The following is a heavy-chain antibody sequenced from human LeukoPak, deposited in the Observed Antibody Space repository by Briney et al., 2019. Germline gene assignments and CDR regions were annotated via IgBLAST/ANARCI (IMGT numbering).Heavy chain of an antibody. CDR3: ARDQARTTTWYLYMNI. V-gene: IGHV1-2*06. Sequence: ASVKVSCKASGYTFTGYYIHWVRQAPGQGLEWMGRIDPDSGVTNSAQKFQARVTMTRDTSITTAYMELSGLRSDDTAVYYCARDQARTTTWYLYMNIWGQGTLVTVYS. D-gene: IGHD3/OR15-3a*01. CDR2: IDPDSGVT. CDR1: GYTFTGYY. J-gene: IGHJ4*02.